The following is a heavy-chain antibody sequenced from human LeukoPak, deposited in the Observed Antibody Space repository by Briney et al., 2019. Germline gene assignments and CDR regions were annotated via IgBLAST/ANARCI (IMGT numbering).Heavy chain of an antibody. D-gene: IGHD6-19*01. J-gene: IGHJ4*02. CDR2: ISWNSGSI. CDR1: GFTFDDYA. CDR3: AKINSSGWYAGWFDY. V-gene: IGHV3-9*01. Sequence: PGGSLRLSCAASGFTFDDYAMHWVRQSPGKGLEWVSGISWNSGSIGYADSVKGRFTISRDNAKNSLYLQMNSLRAEDTALYYCAKINSSGWYAGWFDYWGQGTLVTVSS.